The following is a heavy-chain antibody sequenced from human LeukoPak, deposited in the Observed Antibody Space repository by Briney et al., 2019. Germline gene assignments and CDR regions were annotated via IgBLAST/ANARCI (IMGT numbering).Heavy chain of an antibody. V-gene: IGHV4-39*01. CDR3: ARRTMVRGVTKTNFDY. J-gene: IGHJ4*02. CDR2: IYYSGST. D-gene: IGHD3-10*01. CDR1: GGSISSSSYY. Sequence: SETLSLTCTVSGGSISSSSYYWGWIRQPPGKGLEWIGSIYYSGSTYYSPSLKSRVTISVDTSKNQFSLKLSSVTAADTAVYYCARRTMVRGVTKTNFDYWGQGTLVTVSS.